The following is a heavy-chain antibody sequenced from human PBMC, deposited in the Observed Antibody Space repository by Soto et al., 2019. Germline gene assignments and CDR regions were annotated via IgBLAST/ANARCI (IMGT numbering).Heavy chain of an antibody. CDR2: TNHSGST. J-gene: IGHJ6*02. V-gene: IGHV4-34*01. D-gene: IGHD3-3*01. Sequence: SQTLSLTWAVHGASVRCSYWSWICQPPGKGLEWIGETNHSGSTNYNPSLKSRVTISVDTSKNQFSLKLSSVTAADTAVYYRAKTLRGRKRAIFAVVKYYYYYGMDVCGQGTPVTVSS. CDR3: AKTLRGRKRAIFAVVKYYYYYGMDV. CDR1: GASVRCSY.